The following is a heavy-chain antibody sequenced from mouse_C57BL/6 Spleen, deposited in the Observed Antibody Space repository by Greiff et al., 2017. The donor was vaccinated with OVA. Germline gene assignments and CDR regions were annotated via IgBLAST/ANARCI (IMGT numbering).Heavy chain of an antibody. CDR2: IYPSDSET. Sequence: QVQLQQPGAELVRPGSSVKLSCKASGYTFTSYWMDWVKQRPGQGLEWIGNIYPSDSETHYNQKFKDKATLTVDKSSSTAYMQLSSLTSEDSAVYYCARGNYYGSSSSYWYFDVWGTATTVTVSS. CDR3: ARGNYYGSSSSYWYFDV. J-gene: IGHJ1*03. D-gene: IGHD1-1*01. V-gene: IGHV1-61*01. CDR1: GYTFTSYW.